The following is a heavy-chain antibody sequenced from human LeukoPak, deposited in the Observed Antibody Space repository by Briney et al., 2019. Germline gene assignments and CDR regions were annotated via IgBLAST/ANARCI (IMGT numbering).Heavy chain of an antibody. D-gene: IGHD1-14*01. J-gene: IGHJ5*02. CDR2: IYYSGST. CDR3: AGGPGRDRIPNWFDP. CDR1: GDSISSSSYY. Sequence: SETLSLTCTVSGDSISSSSYYWGWIRQPPGKGLEWIGSIYYSGSTYYNPSLKSRVTISVDTSKNQFSLKLSSVTAADTAVYYCAGGPGRDRIPNWFDPWGQGTLVTVSS. V-gene: IGHV4-39*02.